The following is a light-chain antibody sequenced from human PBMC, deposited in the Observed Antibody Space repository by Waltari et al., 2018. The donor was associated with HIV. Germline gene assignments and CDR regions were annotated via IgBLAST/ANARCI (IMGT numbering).Light chain of an antibody. V-gene: IGLV6-57*02. CDR1: SGRVASNY. J-gene: IGLJ3*02. CDR2: KDD. Sequence: NFMLTQPHSVSASPGKTVTISCTGSSGRVASNYVQWYQQRPGSAPTTVIYKDDQRPSGVPDRFSGSINSSSNSASLTISGLNTEDEADYYCQSFHGITAVFGGGTKLTVL. CDR3: QSFHGITAV.